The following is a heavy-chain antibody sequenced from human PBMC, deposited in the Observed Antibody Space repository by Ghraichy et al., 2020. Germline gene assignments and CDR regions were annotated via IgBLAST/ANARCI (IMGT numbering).Heavy chain of an antibody. CDR2: IYYSGST. CDR3: VNSWDAFDY. D-gene: IGHD2-15*01. V-gene: IGHV4-61*01. J-gene: IGHJ4*02. CDR1: GGSVTRGSYY. Sequence: SETLSLTCTVSGGSVTRGSYYWNWIRQPPGKGLEWIGYIYYSGSTNYNPSLKGRVTISRDTSKNQFSLKLRSVTAADTAVYFCVNSWDAFDYWGQGRQVTVSS.